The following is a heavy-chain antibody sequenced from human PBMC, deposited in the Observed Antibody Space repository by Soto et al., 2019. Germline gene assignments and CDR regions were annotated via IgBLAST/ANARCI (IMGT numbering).Heavy chain of an antibody. CDR2: ISGSGGST. V-gene: IGHV3-23*01. J-gene: IGHJ6*02. CDR3: AKEDSPYSSSPPDDYYYYYYGMDV. CDR1: GFTFSSYA. D-gene: IGHD6-6*01. Sequence: PGGSLRLSCAASGFTFSSYAMSWVRQAPGKGLEWVSAISGSGGSTYYADSVKGRFTISRDNSKNTLYLQMNSLRAEDTPVYYCAKEDSPYSSSPPDDYYYYYYGMDVWGQGTTVTVSS.